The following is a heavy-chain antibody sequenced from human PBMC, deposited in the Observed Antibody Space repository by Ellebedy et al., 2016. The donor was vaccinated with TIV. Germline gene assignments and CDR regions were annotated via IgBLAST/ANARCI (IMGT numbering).Heavy chain of an antibody. D-gene: IGHD6-19*01. CDR1: GFTFSNYW. CDR3: ARDQWLGRAYYFDY. V-gene: IGHV3-7*01. J-gene: IGHJ4*02. CDR2: IKQDGSEK. Sequence: GGSLRLSCGTSGFTFSNYWMTWVRQAPGKGLEWVANIKQDGSEKYYVDSVKGRFSISRDNAKNSMYLQMNSLRDEDTAVYYCARDQWLGRAYYFDYWGQGTLLTVSS.